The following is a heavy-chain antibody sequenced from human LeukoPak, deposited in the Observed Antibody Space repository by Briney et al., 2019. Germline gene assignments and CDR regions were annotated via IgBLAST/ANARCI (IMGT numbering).Heavy chain of an antibody. CDR2: MSPYGGNT. J-gene: IGHJ4*02. V-gene: IGHV1-8*02. CDR1: GYTFTSYD. Sequence: ASVKVSCKASGYTFTSYDINWARQATGQGLEWMGWMSPYGGNTRYAQKFQARITMTRNTSASTAYMELSSLTSEDTAVYYCVRGGSFGLKANLDSWGQGTLVTVSS. D-gene: IGHD3/OR15-3a*01. CDR3: VRGGSFGLKANLDS.